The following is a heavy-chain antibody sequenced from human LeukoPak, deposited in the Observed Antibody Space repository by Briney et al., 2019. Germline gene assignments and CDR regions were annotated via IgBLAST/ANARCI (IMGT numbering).Heavy chain of an antibody. CDR2: IIPIFGTA. Sequence: SVKVSCKASGGTFSSYAISWVRQAPGQGLEWMGGIIPIFGTANYAQKFQGRVTITTDESTSTAYMELSSLRSEDTAVYYCARGGSSWTDFDYWGQGTLVTVSS. CDR3: ARGGSSWTDFDY. V-gene: IGHV1-69*05. J-gene: IGHJ4*02. CDR1: GGTFSSYA. D-gene: IGHD6-13*01.